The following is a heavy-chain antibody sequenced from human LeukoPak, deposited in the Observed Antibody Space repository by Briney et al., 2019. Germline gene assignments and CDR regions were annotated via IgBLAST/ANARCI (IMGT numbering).Heavy chain of an antibody. Sequence: GGSLRLSCAAPGFTFSSYSMNWVRQAPGKGLEWVSYISSSSSTIYYADSVKGRFTISRDNAKNSLYLQMNSLRDEDTAVYYCAREVDYDSSGYYTPDFDYWGQGTLVTVSS. J-gene: IGHJ4*02. CDR2: ISSSSSTI. V-gene: IGHV3-48*02. CDR1: GFTFSSYS. CDR3: AREVDYDSSGYYTPDFDY. D-gene: IGHD3-22*01.